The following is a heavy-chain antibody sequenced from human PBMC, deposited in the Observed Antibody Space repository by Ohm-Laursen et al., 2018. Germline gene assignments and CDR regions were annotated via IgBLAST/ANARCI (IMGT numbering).Heavy chain of an antibody. CDR3: ASTDYYESSGYYPPDY. Sequence: ASVKVSCKVSGYTFTSYYMHWVRQAPGQGLEWMGWINPNSGASNYAQKFQGRVTMTRDTSISTGYMELSRLRSDDTAVYYCASTDYYESSGYYPPDYWGQGTLVTVSS. J-gene: IGHJ4*02. D-gene: IGHD3-22*01. V-gene: IGHV1-2*02. CDR2: INPNSGAS. CDR1: GYTFTSYY.